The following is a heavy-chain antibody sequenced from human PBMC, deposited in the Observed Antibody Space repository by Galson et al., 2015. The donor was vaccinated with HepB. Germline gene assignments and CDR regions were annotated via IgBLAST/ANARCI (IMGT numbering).Heavy chain of an antibody. CDR3: ARGTVTTEIRFDY. CDR1: GFTFSSYG. V-gene: IGHV3-33*01. CDR2: IWYDGSNK. J-gene: IGHJ4*02. Sequence: SLRLSCAASGFTFSSYGMHWVRQAPGKGLEWVAVIWYDGSNKYYADSVKGRFTISRDNSKNTLYLQMNSLRAEDTAVYYCARGTVTTEIRFDYWGQGTLVTVSS. D-gene: IGHD4-17*01.